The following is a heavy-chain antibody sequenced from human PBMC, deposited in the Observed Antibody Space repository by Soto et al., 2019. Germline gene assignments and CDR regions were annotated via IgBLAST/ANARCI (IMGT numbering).Heavy chain of an antibody. CDR1: GYTFTGYY. Sequence: ASVKVSCKASGYTFTGYYMHWVRQAPGQGLEWMGWINPNSGGTNYAQKFQGRVTMTRDTSISTAYMELSRLRSDDTAVYYCARDWSGDFWNGMDVWGQGXTVTVYS. D-gene: IGHD3-3*01. V-gene: IGHV1-2*02. J-gene: IGHJ6*02. CDR2: INPNSGGT. CDR3: ARDWSGDFWNGMDV.